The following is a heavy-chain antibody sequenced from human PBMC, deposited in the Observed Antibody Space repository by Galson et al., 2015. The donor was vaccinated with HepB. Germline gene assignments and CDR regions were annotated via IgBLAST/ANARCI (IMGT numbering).Heavy chain of an antibody. CDR1: GFTFSDYY. D-gene: IGHD6-13*01. V-gene: IGHV3-11*01. CDR2: ISSSGSTI. CDR3: ARGGAATAQTRSYSDS. Sequence: SLRLSCAASGFTFSDYYMGWIRQAPGKGLEWVSYISSSGSTIYYADSVKGRFTISRDNAKNSLYLQMNSLRAEDTAVYYCARGGAATAQTRSYSDSWGQGTLVTVSS. J-gene: IGHJ4*02.